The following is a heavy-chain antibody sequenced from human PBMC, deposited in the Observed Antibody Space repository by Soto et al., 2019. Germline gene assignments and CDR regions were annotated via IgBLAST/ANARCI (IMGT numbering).Heavy chain of an antibody. J-gene: IGHJ6*02. V-gene: IGHV4-39*07. Sequence: SETMCLSNTVSCGSIINSSDCWGWIRQPPGKGLEWIGSIYYSGSTNYNPSLKSRVTISVDKSKNQFSLKLTSVTAADTAVYYCTTTDYDDSSGYYNLNVWGQGTTLTVSS. CDR1: CGSIINSSDC. D-gene: IGHD3-22*01. CDR2: IYYSGST. CDR3: TTTDYDDSSGYYNLNV.